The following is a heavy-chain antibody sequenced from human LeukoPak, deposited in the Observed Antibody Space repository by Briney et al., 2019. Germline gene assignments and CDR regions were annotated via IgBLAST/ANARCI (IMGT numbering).Heavy chain of an antibody. Sequence: SETLSLTCTVSGGSISSYYWSWIRQPAGKGLECIGRIYTSGSTNYNPSLKSRVTMSVDTSKNQFSLKLSSVTAADTAVYYCAREGYCSSTSCYGIAYYFDYWGQGTLVTVSS. CDR3: AREGYCSSTSCYGIAYYFDY. D-gene: IGHD2-2*01. J-gene: IGHJ4*02. CDR2: IYTSGST. V-gene: IGHV4-4*07. CDR1: GGSISSYY.